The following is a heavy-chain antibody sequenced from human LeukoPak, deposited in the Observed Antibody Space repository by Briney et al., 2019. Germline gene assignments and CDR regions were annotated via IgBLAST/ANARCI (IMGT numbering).Heavy chain of an antibody. Sequence: GASVKVSCKASGYTFTGYYMHWVRQAPGQGLEWMGWINPNSGGTNYVQKFQGRVTMTRETSISTAYMELSRLRSDDAAVYYCARGGLMNTFGGVIVPVWYFDYWGQGTLVTVSS. D-gene: IGHD3-16*02. J-gene: IGHJ4*02. CDR3: ARGGLMNTFGGVIVPVWYFDY. V-gene: IGHV1-2*02. CDR1: GYTFTGYY. CDR2: INPNSGGT.